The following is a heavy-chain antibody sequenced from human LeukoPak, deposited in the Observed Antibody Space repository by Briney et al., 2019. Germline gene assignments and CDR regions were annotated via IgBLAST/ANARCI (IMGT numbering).Heavy chain of an antibody. V-gene: IGHV4-59*08. CDR2: ISHSGTT. D-gene: IGHD6-19*01. J-gene: IGHJ4*02. CDR3: ARWDDSAWAFGN. Sequence: SETLSLTCIVSGGSISSYSWNWIRQSPGKGPEWVGYISHSGTTSYNSYVRSRVTISVDTSKNQLSLKLTSVTAADTAVYYCARWDDSAWAFGNWGPGTLVTVSS. CDR1: GGSISSYS.